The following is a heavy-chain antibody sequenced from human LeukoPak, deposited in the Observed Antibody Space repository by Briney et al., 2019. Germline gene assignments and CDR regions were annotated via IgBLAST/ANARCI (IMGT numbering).Heavy chain of an antibody. D-gene: IGHD2-2*01. CDR1: GFDFSSFS. CDR2: IRPDGSEK. Sequence: GGSLRLSCAASGFDFSSFSMTWVRQAPGMGLEWVANIRPDGSEKYYVDSVKGRFTISRDNAKNSLYLQMNNLRAEDTALYYCARDGGSAMPFDSWGQGTLVTVSS. J-gene: IGHJ4*02. V-gene: IGHV3-7*01. CDR3: ARDGGSAMPFDS.